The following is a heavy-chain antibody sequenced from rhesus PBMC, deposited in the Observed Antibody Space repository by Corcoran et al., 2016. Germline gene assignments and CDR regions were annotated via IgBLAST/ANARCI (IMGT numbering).Heavy chain of an antibody. Sequence: QVQLQESGPGVVKPSETLSLTCAVSGGSISSGYDWSWIRQPPGKGLEWIGYIYGSSGSTNYNPSLKIRVTISKDASKNQFSLKLGSVTAADTAVYYCARDRVFDYWGQGVLVTVSS. CDR1: GGSISSGYD. J-gene: IGHJ4*01. V-gene: IGHV4-76*01. CDR2: IYGSSGST. CDR3: ARDRVFDY.